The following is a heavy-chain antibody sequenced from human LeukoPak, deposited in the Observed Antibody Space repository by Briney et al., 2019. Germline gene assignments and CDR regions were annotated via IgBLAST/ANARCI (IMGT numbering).Heavy chain of an antibody. CDR1: GFTFSSYW. V-gene: IGHV3-7*01. J-gene: IGHJ4*02. Sequence: GGSLRLSCAASGFTFSSYWMSWVRQAPGKGLEWVANIKQDGSEKYYVDSVKGRFTISRDNTKNSLYLQMNSLRAEDTAVYYCARSRPRWAAAGFDYWGQGTLVTVSS. D-gene: IGHD6-13*01. CDR3: ARSRPRWAAAGFDY. CDR2: IKQDGSEK.